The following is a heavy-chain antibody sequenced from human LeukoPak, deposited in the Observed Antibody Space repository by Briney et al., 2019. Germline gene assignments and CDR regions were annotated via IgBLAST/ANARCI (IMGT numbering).Heavy chain of an antibody. J-gene: IGHJ4*02. Sequence: PSETLSLTCTVSGGSISSSSYYWGWIRQPPGKGLEWIGSIYYSGSTYYNPSLKSRVTISVDTSKNQFSLKLSSVTAADTAVYYCARTVVVVPAHGADYWGQGTLVTVSS. CDR1: GGSISSSSYY. CDR3: ARTVVVVPAHGADY. V-gene: IGHV4-39*01. CDR2: IYYSGST. D-gene: IGHD2-2*01.